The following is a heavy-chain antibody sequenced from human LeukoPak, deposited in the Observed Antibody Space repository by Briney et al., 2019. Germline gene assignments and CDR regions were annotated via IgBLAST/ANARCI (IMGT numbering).Heavy chain of an antibody. Sequence: GGSLRLSCAASGFTVSSNYMSWVRQAPGKGLEWVSVISGSGGSTYYADSVKGRFTISRDNSKNTLCLQMNSLRAEDTAVYYCAKRDGSLDYWGQGTLVTVSS. V-gene: IGHV3-23*01. D-gene: IGHD3-10*01. J-gene: IGHJ4*02. CDR3: AKRDGSLDY. CDR1: GFTVSSNY. CDR2: ISGSGGST.